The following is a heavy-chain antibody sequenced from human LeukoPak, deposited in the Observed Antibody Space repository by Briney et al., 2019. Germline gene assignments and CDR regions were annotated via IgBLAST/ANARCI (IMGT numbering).Heavy chain of an antibody. J-gene: IGHJ4*02. CDR2: IYYSGST. CDR1: GGSISSGGYY. Sequence: SETLSLTCTVSGGSISSGGYYWSWIRQHPGKGLEWIGYIYYSGSTYYNPSLKSRVTISVDTSKNQFSLKLSSVTAADTAVYYCARLGTGSGYYLVTHFDYWGQGTLVTVSS. CDR3: ARLGTGSGYYLVTHFDY. D-gene: IGHD3-22*01. V-gene: IGHV4-31*03.